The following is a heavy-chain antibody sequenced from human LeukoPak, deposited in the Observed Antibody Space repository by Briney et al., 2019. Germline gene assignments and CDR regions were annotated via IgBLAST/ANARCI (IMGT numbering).Heavy chain of an antibody. V-gene: IGHV3-11*01. CDR2: ISNSGSTI. CDR3: ARDSNGDGGTPTYDY. CDR1: GFTFSDYY. J-gene: IGHJ4*02. D-gene: IGHD3-16*01. Sequence: PGGSLRLPCAASGFTFSDYYMSWLRQAPGKGLEWVSYISNSGSTIYYADSVKGRFTISRDNAKNSLYLQMNSLRADDTAVYYCARDSNGDGGTPTYDYWGQGILVTVSS.